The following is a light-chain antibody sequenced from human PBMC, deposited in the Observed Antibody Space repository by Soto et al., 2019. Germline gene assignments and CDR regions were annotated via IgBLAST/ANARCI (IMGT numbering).Light chain of an antibody. CDR2: GAS. CDR3: QQYDGSPLT. J-gene: IGKJ3*01. CDR1: QSVSSNY. Sequence: EIVLTQSPDTLSLSPGERATLSCRTSQSVSSNYLAWYQQKPAQAPRLLIYGASSRATGIPDRFSGSGSGTDFTLTISRLEPEDFAMYYCQQYDGSPLTFGPGTKVDIK. V-gene: IGKV3-20*01.